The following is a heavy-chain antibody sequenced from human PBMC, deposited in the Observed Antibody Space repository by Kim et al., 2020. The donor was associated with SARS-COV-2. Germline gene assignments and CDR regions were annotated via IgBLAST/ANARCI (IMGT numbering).Heavy chain of an antibody. J-gene: IGHJ4*02. CDR1: GFSFGTYD. Sequence: GGSLRLSCAASGFSFGTYDMHWVRQAPGRGLEWVALISYDGSITYYADSVKGRFTISRENSKSTLFLQMNSLRNEDAAVYYCAKIDGYLFYYDAWGKGTLVTVSS. CDR3: AKIDGYLFYYDA. D-gene: IGHD5-12*01. V-gene: IGHV3-30*18. CDR2: ISYDGSIT.